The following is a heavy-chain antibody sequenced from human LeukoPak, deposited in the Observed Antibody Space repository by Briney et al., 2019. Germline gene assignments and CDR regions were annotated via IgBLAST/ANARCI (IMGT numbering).Heavy chain of an antibody. CDR3: ARVRRAYDSSDYFDY. CDR1: GGSFSNYY. V-gene: IGHV4-34*01. CDR2: ISHSGST. D-gene: IGHD3-22*01. Sequence: SSETLSLTCTVYGGSFSNYYWNWIRQPPGKGLEWIGKISHSGSTNFNPSLKSRVTISLDTSKNQFSLKLSSVTAADTAVYYCARVRRAYDSSDYFDYWGQGTLVTVSS. J-gene: IGHJ4*02.